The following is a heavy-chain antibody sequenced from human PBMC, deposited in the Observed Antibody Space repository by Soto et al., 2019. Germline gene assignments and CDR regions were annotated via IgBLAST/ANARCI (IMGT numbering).Heavy chain of an antibody. Sequence: GGSLRLSCAASGFTFSSYSMNWVRQAPGKGLEWVSSISSSSSYIYYADSVKGRFTISRDNAKNSLYLQMNSLRAEDTAVYYCANVPMWAVSVSYTYYLDYWGQGTLVTVSS. J-gene: IGHJ4*02. D-gene: IGHD2-2*02. CDR3: ANVPMWAVSVSYTYYLDY. CDR2: ISSSSSYI. V-gene: IGHV3-21*01. CDR1: GFTFSSYS.